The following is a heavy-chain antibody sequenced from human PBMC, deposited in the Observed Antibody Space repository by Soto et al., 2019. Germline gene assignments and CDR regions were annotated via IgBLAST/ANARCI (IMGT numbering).Heavy chain of an antibody. J-gene: IGHJ6*02. CDR1: GGTFSSYA. CDR3: ARDVNYDILTGLPNGDYYYGMDV. V-gene: IGHV1-69*13. Sequence: ASVKVSCKASGGTFSSYAISWVRQAPGQGLEWMGGIIPIFGTANYAQKFQGRVTITADESTSTAYMELSSLRSEDTAVYYCARDVNYDILTGLPNGDYYYGMDVWGQGTTVTVPS. CDR2: IIPIFGTA. D-gene: IGHD3-9*01.